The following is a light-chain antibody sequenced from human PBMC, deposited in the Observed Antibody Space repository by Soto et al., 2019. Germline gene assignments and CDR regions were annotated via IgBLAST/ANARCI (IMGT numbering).Light chain of an antibody. CDR3: QQYDSSPPAMYT. Sequence: EIVLTQSPGSLSLSPGERATLSCRASQSVSSSYLAWYQQKPGQAPRLLIYGASSRPTGIPDRFSGSGSGTDFTLTISRLEPEDFAVYYCQQYDSSPPAMYTFGQGTKLEIK. CDR1: QSVSSSY. CDR2: GAS. J-gene: IGKJ2*01. V-gene: IGKV3-20*01.